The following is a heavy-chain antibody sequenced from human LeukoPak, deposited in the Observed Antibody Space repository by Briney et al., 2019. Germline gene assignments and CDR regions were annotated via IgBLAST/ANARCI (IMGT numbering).Heavy chain of an antibody. CDR3: SSGTDYYDYGMDV. CDR1: GFAFSGST. D-gene: IGHD1-26*01. CDR2: IRSKPSSYAT. J-gene: IGHJ6*02. Sequence: GGSLKLSCAASGFAFSGSTVHWVRRASGKGLEWVGRIRSKPSSYATVYAESVKGRFTISRDDSKNTAYLQMNSLKTEDAAVYYCSSGTDYYDYGMDVWGQGTTITVSS. V-gene: IGHV3-73*01.